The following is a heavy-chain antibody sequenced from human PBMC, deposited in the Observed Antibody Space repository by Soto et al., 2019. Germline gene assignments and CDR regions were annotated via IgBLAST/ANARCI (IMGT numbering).Heavy chain of an antibody. Sequence: QVQLVQSGAEVKKPGSSVKVSCKASGGTFSSYTISWVRQAPGQGLEWMGRIIPILGIANYAQKFQGRVTITAXXSXSXXYMELSSLRSEDTAVYYCAVPSYSSSSLYYYGMDVWGQGTTVTVSS. CDR1: GGTFSSYT. D-gene: IGHD6-13*01. CDR2: IIPILGIA. CDR3: AVPSYSSSSLYYYGMDV. J-gene: IGHJ6*02. V-gene: IGHV1-69*02.